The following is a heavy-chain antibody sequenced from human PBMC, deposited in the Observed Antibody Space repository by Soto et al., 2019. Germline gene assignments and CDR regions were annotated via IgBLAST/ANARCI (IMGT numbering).Heavy chain of an antibody. D-gene: IGHD6-19*01. CDR2: FDPEDGET. CDR3: ATVTAVAAAGAFDI. CDR1: GYTLTELS. V-gene: IGHV1-24*01. J-gene: IGHJ3*02. Sequence: ASVKVSCKVSGYTLTELSMHWVRQAPGKGLEWMGGFDPEDGETIYAQKFQGRVTMTEDTSTDTAYMELSSLRSEDTAVYYCATVTAVAAAGAFDIWGQGTMVTVSS.